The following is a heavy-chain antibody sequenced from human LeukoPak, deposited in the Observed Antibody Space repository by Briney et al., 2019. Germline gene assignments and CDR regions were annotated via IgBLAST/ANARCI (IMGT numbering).Heavy chain of an antibody. J-gene: IGHJ4*02. D-gene: IGHD4/OR15-4a*01. V-gene: IGHV3-30*14. CDR2: ISYAGNNK. CDR3: ARRAGAYSHPYDY. Sequence: GGSLRLSCAASGFTFSSYAMHWVRQAPGKGLEWVAVISYAGNNKYYADSVKGRFTISRDNSKNTLYLQMNSLRAEDTAVYYCARRAGAYSHPYDYWGQGTLVTVSS. CDR1: GFTFSSYA.